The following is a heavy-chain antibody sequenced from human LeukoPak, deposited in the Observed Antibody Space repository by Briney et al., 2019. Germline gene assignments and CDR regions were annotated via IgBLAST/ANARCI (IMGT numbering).Heavy chain of an antibody. D-gene: IGHD1-1*01. V-gene: IGHV3-30-3*02. J-gene: IGHJ4*02. CDR3: AKSRSGSANWALQIFDN. Sequence: PGRSLRLSCAASGFTFSSYAMHWVRQAPGKGLEWVAVISYDGSNKYYADSVKGRFTISRDNSKNSLFVQMNSLRAEDTAVYFCAKSRSGSANWALQIFDNWGQGTLVTVSS. CDR2: ISYDGSNK. CDR1: GFTFSSYA.